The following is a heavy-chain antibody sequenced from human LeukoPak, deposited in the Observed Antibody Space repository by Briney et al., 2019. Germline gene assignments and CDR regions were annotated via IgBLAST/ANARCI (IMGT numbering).Heavy chain of an antibody. Sequence: GGSLRLSCAASGFTFSSYGMHWVRQAPGKGLEWVAVISYDGSNKYYADSVKGRFTISRDNSKNTLYLQMNSLRAEDTAVYYCANTVSNNGGAFDIWGQGTMVTVSS. J-gene: IGHJ3*02. V-gene: IGHV3-30*18. CDR1: GFTFSSYG. CDR2: ISYDGSNK. CDR3: ANTVSNNGGAFDI. D-gene: IGHD4-17*01.